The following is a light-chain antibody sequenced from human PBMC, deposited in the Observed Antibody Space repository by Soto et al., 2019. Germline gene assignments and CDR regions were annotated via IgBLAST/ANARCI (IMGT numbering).Light chain of an antibody. J-gene: IGLJ1*01. V-gene: IGLV2-14*01. CDR1: SSDVGGYSY. Sequence: QSALTQPASVSGSPGQSITISCTGTSSDVGGYSYVSWYQQHPGRAPKLMIYEVSNRPSGVSNRFSGSKSGNTASLTVSGLQAEDEADYYCSSHGGSNNFYVFGTGTKVTVL. CDR3: SSHGGSNNFYV. CDR2: EVS.